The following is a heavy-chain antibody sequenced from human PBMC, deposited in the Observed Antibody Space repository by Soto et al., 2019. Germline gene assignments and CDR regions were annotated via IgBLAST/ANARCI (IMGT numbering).Heavy chain of an antibody. CDR3: AKEWVYDSSGWSFDY. V-gene: IGHV3-30*18. CDR2: ISDDGSNK. J-gene: IGHJ4*02. CDR1: GFTFSSYG. Sequence: QVQLVESGGGVVQPGRSLRLSCAASGFTFSSYGMHWVRQAPGKGLEWVAVISDDGSNKYYADSVKGRFTISRDNFKNTLDLQMNSVRAEDTAMYYCAKEWVYDSSGWSFDYWGQGPLVTVSS. D-gene: IGHD3-22*01.